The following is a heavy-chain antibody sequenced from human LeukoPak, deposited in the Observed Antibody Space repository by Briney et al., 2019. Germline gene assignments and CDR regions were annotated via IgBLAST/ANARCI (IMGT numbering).Heavy chain of an antibody. CDR2: ISRSSDTI. D-gene: IGHD3-10*01. Sequence: GGSLRLSCAASGFTFSSNSMNWVRQAPGKGLEWVSYISRSSDTIYYADSVKGRYTISRDNAKNSLYLQMNSLRDEDTAVYYCARDLTTMVRGLPLDYWGQGTLVTVSS. CDR1: GFTFSSNS. J-gene: IGHJ4*02. CDR3: ARDLTTMVRGLPLDY. V-gene: IGHV3-48*02.